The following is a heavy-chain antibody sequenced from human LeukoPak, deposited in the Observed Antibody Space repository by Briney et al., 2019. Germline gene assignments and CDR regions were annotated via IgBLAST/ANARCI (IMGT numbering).Heavy chain of an antibody. CDR1: GGTFSSYA. CDR3: ARDNPYDILTGYYYWFDP. CDR2: IIPIFGTA. D-gene: IGHD3-9*01. V-gene: IGHV1-69*06. Sequence: SVKVSCKASGGTFSSYAISWVRQAPGQGLEWMGGIIPIFGTANYAQKFQGRVTITADKSTSTAYMELSSLRSEDTAVYYCARDNPYDILTGYYYWFDPWGQGTLVTVSS. J-gene: IGHJ5*02.